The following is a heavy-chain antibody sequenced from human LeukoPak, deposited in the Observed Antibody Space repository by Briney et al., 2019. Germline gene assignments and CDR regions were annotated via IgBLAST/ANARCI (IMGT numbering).Heavy chain of an antibody. V-gene: IGHV4-38-2*02. D-gene: IGHD3-10*01. J-gene: IGHJ5*02. CDR3: ARDQSYYYGPRENWFDP. CDR1: GYSISTGYY. CDR2: ISHTGNT. Sequence: PSETLSLTCAVSGYSISTGYYWGWIRQPPGNGLEWIGSISHTGNTYFNPSLKSRVTISVNTSKNQFSLKLTSVTAVDTAVYYCARDQSYYYGPRENWFDPWGQGALVTVSS.